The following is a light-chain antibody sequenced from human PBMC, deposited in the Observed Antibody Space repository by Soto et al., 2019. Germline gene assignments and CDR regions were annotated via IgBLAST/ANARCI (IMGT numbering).Light chain of an antibody. CDR2: DNN. J-gene: IGLJ2*01. Sequence: QAVVTQEPSVSGAPGQRVTISCTGSSSNIGAGSDVHWYQQLPGTAPKVLIYDNNNRPSGVPDRFSGSKSGTSASLAITGLQAEDEADYYCHSYDVSLSGPVFGGGTKVTVL. V-gene: IGLV1-40*01. CDR1: SSNIGAGSD. CDR3: HSYDVSLSGPV.